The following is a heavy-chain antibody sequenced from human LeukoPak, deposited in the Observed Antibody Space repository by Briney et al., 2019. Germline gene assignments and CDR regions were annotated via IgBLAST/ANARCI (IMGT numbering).Heavy chain of an antibody. V-gene: IGHV3-33*05. J-gene: IGHJ4*02. CDR3: ARDRDSSSHYFDY. D-gene: IGHD6-6*01. Sequence: GRSLRLSCAASGFTFSSYGMHWVRQAPGKGLEWVGVILYDGSDSYYTDSVKGRFTLSRDNSKNTLYLQMNSLRAEDTAVYFCARDRDSSSHYFDYWGQGALVTVSS. CDR2: ILYDGSDS. CDR1: GFTFSSYG.